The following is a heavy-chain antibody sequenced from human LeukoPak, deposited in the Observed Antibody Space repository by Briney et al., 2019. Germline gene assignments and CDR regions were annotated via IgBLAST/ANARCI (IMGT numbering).Heavy chain of an antibody. CDR1: GFAFSTYG. Sequence: PGGSLRLSCITSGFAFSTYGMHWVRQAPGKGLEWVVLIWNDGSKTYHAESVKDRFTISRDNSQNTLYLQMNSLRAEDTAVYYCAKDLRQMVGAQDYWGQGTLVTVSS. D-gene: IGHD1-26*01. J-gene: IGHJ4*02. CDR2: IWNDGSKT. CDR3: AKDLRQMVGAQDY. V-gene: IGHV3-30*02.